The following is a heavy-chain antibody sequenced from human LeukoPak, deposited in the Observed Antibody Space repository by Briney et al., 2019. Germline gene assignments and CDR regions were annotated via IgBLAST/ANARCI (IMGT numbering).Heavy chain of an antibody. D-gene: IGHD2-2*01. CDR1: GVSFSGYY. CDR2: INHSGST. J-gene: IGHJ6*03. Sequence: SETLSLTCAVYGVSFSGYYWSWIRQPPGKGLEWIGEINHSGSTNYNPSLKSRVTISVEPYKNQFSVKLGSVTAADTAVYYCARPYPRYCSRTSCYHGYYYYMDVWGKGTTVTISS. V-gene: IGHV4-34*01. CDR3: ARPYPRYCSRTSCYHGYYYYMDV.